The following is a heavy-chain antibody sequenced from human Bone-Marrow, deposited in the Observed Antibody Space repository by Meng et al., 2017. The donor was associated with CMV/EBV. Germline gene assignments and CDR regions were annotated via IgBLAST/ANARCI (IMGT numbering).Heavy chain of an antibody. CDR2: VRYDATNT. CDR3: ARELQEVEVHCSSTSCYTRGQNYYYGMDV. CDR1: GFPFSSYG. D-gene: IGHD2-2*02. V-gene: IGHV3-30*02. Sequence: GESLKISCEASGFPFSSYGMHWVRQAPGKGLEWVAFVRYDATNTFYTDSVKGRFTISRDNSKNTLYLQMNSLRAEDTAVYYCARELQEVEVHCSSTSCYTRGQNYYYGMDVWGQGTTVTVSS. J-gene: IGHJ6*02.